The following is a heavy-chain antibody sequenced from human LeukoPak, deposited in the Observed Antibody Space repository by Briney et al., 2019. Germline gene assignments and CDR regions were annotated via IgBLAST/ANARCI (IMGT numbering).Heavy chain of an antibody. CDR1: GFTFSSYA. J-gene: IGHJ4*02. CDR3: AKSYKVIVEGYKSGYYLDY. D-gene: IGHD3-22*01. V-gene: IGHV3-30*04. Sequence: GGSLRLSCAASGFTFSSYAMHWVRQAPGKGLEWVAVVSYDGSNKHYADSVKGRFTISRDNSKNTLYLRINSLRADDTAVYYCAKSYKVIVEGYKSGYYLDYWGQGTLVTVSS. CDR2: VSYDGSNK.